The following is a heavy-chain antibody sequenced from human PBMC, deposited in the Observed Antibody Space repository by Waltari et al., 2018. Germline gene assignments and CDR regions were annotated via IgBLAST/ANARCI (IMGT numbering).Heavy chain of an antibody. CDR1: GFTFDDSA. Sequence: EVQLVESGGGLVQPGRSLRLSCAASGFTFDDSAMHWVRQAPGKGLEWVSGISWNSGSIGYADSVKGRFTISRDNAKNSLYLQMNSLRAEDTALYYCARSSGWYPFDYWGQGTLVTVSS. CDR3: ARSSGWYPFDY. V-gene: IGHV3-9*01. CDR2: ISWNSGSI. D-gene: IGHD6-19*01. J-gene: IGHJ4*02.